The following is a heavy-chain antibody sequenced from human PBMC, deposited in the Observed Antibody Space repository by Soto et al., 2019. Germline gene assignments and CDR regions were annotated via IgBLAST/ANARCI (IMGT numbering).Heavy chain of an antibody. J-gene: IGHJ6*02. CDR2: INPSGGST. V-gene: IGHV1-46*01. Sequence: ASVKVSCKASGYTFTSYYMHWVRQAPGQGLEWMGIINPSGGSTSYAQKFQGRVTMTRDTSTSTVYMELSSLRSEDTAVYYCARDQSGITMVRGVIGYYYYGMDVWG. D-gene: IGHD3-10*01. CDR3: ARDQSGITMVRGVIGYYYYGMDV. CDR1: GYTFTSYY.